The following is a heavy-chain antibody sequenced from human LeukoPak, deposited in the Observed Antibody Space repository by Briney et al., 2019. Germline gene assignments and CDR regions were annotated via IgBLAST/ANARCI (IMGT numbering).Heavy chain of an antibody. J-gene: IGHJ4*02. Sequence: GRSLRLSCAASGFTFSSYAMHWVRQAPGKGLEWVAVISYDGSNKYYTDSVKGRFTISRDNSKNTPYLQMNSLRADDTAVYYCARDGYNSGYLKALDYWGQGTLLTVSS. D-gene: IGHD5-18*01. CDR3: ARDGYNSGYLKALDY. CDR2: ISYDGSNK. V-gene: IGHV3-30-3*01. CDR1: GFTFSSYA.